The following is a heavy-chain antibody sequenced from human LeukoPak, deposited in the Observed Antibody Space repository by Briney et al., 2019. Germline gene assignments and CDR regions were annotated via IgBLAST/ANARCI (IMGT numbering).Heavy chain of an antibody. CDR3: ARDLNGYSGYDHNQPQPPFDP. CDR1: GGTFSSYA. V-gene: IGHV1-69*01. D-gene: IGHD5-12*01. CDR2: IIPIFGTA. Sequence: GSSVTVSCKASGGTFSSYAISWVRQAPGQGLEGMGGIIPIFGTANYAQKFQGRVTITADESTSTAYMELSSLRSEDTAVYYCARDLNGYSGYDHNQPQPPFDPWGQGTLVTVSS. J-gene: IGHJ5*02.